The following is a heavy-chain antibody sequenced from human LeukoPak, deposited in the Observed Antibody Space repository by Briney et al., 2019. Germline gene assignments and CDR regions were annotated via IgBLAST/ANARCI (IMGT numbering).Heavy chain of an antibody. V-gene: IGHV4-59*10. CDR1: GGSFSGYY. CDR2: IYSTGST. CDR3: ARQIASAGAAGFDF. D-gene: IGHD6-13*01. J-gene: IGHJ4*02. Sequence: SETLSLTCAVYGGSFSGYYWSWIRQAAGKGLEWIGRIYSTGSTNYNPSLKSRVTMSVDTSKNQFSLRLRSVTAADTAVYYCARQIASAGAAGFDFWGQGALVTVSS.